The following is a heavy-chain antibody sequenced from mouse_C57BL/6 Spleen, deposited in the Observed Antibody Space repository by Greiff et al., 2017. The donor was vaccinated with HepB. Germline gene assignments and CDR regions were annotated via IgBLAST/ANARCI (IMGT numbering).Heavy chain of an antibody. Sequence: EVMLVESGGGLVKPGGSLKLSCAASGFTFSDYGMHWVRQAPEKGLEWVAYISSGSSTIYYADTVKGRFTISRDNAKNTLFLQMTSLRSEDTAMYYCAREGVYYYGSGYCDYWGQGTTLTVSS. V-gene: IGHV5-17*01. CDR2: ISSGSSTI. CDR1: GFTFSDYG. CDR3: AREGVYYYGSGYCDY. J-gene: IGHJ2*01. D-gene: IGHD1-1*01.